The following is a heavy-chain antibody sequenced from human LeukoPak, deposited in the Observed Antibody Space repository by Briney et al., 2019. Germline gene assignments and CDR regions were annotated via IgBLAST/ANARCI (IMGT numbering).Heavy chain of an antibody. J-gene: IGHJ3*02. D-gene: IGHD3-22*01. CDR1: GYTFTGYY. CDR2: INPNSGDT. V-gene: IGHV1-2*02. CDR3: ARDSSGTSNDAFEI. Sequence: GASVKVSCKASGYTFTGYYMHWLRQAPGQGLEWMGWINPNSGDTNYVLKFQGRVTMSRDTSISTAYMELSSLRSDDAAVYYCARDSSGTSNDAFEIWGQGTLVTVSS.